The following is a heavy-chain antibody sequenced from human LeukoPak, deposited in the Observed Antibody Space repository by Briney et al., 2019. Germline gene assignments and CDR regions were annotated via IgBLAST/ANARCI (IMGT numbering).Heavy chain of an antibody. CDR1: GFIVSNNY. CDR2: IYSGGGT. D-gene: IGHD3-22*01. CDR3: ARGCYYERSGYCPFDY. J-gene: IGHJ4*02. V-gene: IGHV3-53*01. Sequence: GGSLRLSCAASGFIVSNNYMNWVRQAPGKGLEWVSIIYSGGGTYYADSVKGRFTISRDNSNNTLYLQMNSLRADDTDVYYCARGCYYERSGYCPFDYWGPGTLVTVSS.